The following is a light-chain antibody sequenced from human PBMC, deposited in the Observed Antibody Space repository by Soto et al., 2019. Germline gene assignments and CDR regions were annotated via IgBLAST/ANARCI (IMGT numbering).Light chain of an antibody. J-gene: IGKJ1*01. Sequence: EIVLTQSPATLSLSPGESATLSCRASQSVSNYLAWYQQKPGQAPRLLIYTASKRATGIPARFSGSWSGTDFTLTISNLEPEYFAVYYCQHRSNWPPWTFGQGTKVEIK. CDR2: TAS. CDR3: QHRSNWPPWT. CDR1: QSVSNY. V-gene: IGKV3-11*01.